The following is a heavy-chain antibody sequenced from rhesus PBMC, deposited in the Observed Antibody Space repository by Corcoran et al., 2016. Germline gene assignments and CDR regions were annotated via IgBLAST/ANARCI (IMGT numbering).Heavy chain of an antibody. V-gene: IGHV4-80*01. J-gene: IGHJ5-1*01. CDR3: TSPVRYRFDV. D-gene: IGHD3-9*01. CDR2: INGYSGST. Sequence: QVQLQESGPGLVKPSATLSLTCAVSGGSFRRYWWHGIRQPPGKGLEWIGEINGYSGSTNYNPSLQSRVTISKDVSKNQFSLKLTSVTAADTAVYYCTSPVRYRFDVWGPGVLVSVSS. CDR1: GGSFRRYW.